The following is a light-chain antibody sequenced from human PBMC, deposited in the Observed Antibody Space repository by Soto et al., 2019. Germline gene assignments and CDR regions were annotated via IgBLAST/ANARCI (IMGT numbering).Light chain of an antibody. J-gene: IGKJ1*01. V-gene: IGKV4-1*01. CDR3: QQYYRTPAT. CDR2: WAA. Sequence: DIVMTQSPDSLAVSLGERAAINCKSSQSVLYSSDNKNYLAWYQQKPGQSPKLLIYWAATRESGVPDRFSGSGSGTDFTLTISSLQAEDVAVYHCQQYYRTPATFGQGTKVDIK. CDR1: QSVLYSSDNKNY.